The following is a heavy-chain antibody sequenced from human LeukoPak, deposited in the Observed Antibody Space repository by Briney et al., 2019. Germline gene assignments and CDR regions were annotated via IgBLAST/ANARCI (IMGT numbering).Heavy chain of an antibody. D-gene: IGHD6-6*01. Sequence: GESLKISCKGSGYTFTSYWIGWVRQMPGKGLEWMGIIYPGDSDTRYSPSFQGQVIISADKSISTAYLQWSSLKASYTAIYYCARRRSYSSSSNWFDPWGQGTLVTVSS. J-gene: IGHJ5*02. CDR1: GYTFTSYW. V-gene: IGHV5-51*01. CDR3: ARRRSYSSSSNWFDP. CDR2: IYPGDSDT.